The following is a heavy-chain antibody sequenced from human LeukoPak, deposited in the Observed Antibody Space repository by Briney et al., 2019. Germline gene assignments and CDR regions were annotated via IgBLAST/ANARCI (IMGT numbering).Heavy chain of an antibody. J-gene: IGHJ1*01. D-gene: IGHD3-9*01. Sequence: GGSLRLSCAASGFTVSSNYMSWVRQAPGKGLEWVAFIRYDGSNKYYADSVKGRFTISRDNSKNTLYLQMNSLRAEDTAVYYCAKPPGILTEEYFQHWGQGTLVTVSS. CDR2: IRYDGSNK. CDR1: GFTVSSNY. CDR3: AKPPGILTEEYFQH. V-gene: IGHV3-30*02.